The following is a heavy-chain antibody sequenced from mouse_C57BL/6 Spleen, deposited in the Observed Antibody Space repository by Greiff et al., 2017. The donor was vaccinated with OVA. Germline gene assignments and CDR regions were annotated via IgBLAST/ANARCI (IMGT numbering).Heavy chain of an antibody. V-gene: IGHV1-26*01. J-gene: IGHJ4*01. CDR2: INPNNGGT. Sequence: EVQLQQSGPELVKPGASVKISCKASGYTFTDYYMNWVKQSPGQSLEWIGDINPNNGGTSYNQKFKGKATLTVDKSSSTAYMELRSLTSEDSAVYYCASYGNDVYYYAMDYWGQGTSVTVSS. D-gene: IGHD2-2*01. CDR3: ASYGNDVYYYAMDY. CDR1: GYTFTDYY.